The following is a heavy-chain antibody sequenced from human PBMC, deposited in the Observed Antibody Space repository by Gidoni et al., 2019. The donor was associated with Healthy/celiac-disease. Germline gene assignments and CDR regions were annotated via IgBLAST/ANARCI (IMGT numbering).Heavy chain of an antibody. J-gene: IGHJ5*02. CDR3: ARGDCSGGSCYGNWFDP. Sequence: QVQLVQSGAEVQKPGSSVKVSCKASGGTFSSYAISWVRQAPGQGLEWMGGIIPIFGTANYAQKFQGRVTITADESTSTAYMELSSLRSEDTAVYYCARGDCSGGSCYGNWFDPWGQGTLVTVSS. CDR2: IIPIFGTA. D-gene: IGHD2-15*01. V-gene: IGHV1-69*01. CDR1: GGTFSSYA.